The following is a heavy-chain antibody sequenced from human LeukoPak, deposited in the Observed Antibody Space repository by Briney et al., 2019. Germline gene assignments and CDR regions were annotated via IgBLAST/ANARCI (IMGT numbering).Heavy chain of an antibody. CDR3: ARAGIYDSSGYSYRFFDY. J-gene: IGHJ4*02. CDR2: IYHSGST. CDR1: GGSISSGGYS. Sequence: PSETLSLTCAVSGGSISSGGYSWSWIRQPPGKGLEWIGYIYHSGSTYYNPSLKSRVTISVDRSKNQFSLKLSSVTAADTAVYCCARAGIYDSSGYSYRFFDYWGQGTLVTVSS. D-gene: IGHD3-22*01. V-gene: IGHV4-30-2*01.